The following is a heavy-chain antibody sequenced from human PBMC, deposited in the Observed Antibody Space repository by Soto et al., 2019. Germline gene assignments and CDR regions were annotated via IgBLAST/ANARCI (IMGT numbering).Heavy chain of an antibody. CDR3: ARVSDRVGFDP. Sequence: PSVPLCVTCIVAGGYIIGGCGYWSWIRQPPGKGLEWIGEIYHSGSTNYNPSLKSRVTISVDKSKNQFSLKLSSVTAADTAVYYCARVSDRVGFDPWGQGTLVTVSS. V-gene: IGHV4-39*07. J-gene: IGHJ5*02. CDR2: IYHSGST. CDR1: GGYIIGGCGY. D-gene: IGHD5-12*01.